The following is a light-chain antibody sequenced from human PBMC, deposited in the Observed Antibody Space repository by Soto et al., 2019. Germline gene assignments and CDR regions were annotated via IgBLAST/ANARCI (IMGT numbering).Light chain of an antibody. V-gene: IGKV3-15*01. CDR3: QMYNNWVGT. CDR1: QSISSN. J-gene: IGKJ4*01. CDR2: GAA. Sequence: EIVMTQSPAILSVSPGERATLSCRANQSISSNLAWYQQKPGQTPRLLIYGAATRATGIPARFSGSGSGTDFTITINSLQSEDFAVYYCQMYNNWVGTFGGGTKVDIK.